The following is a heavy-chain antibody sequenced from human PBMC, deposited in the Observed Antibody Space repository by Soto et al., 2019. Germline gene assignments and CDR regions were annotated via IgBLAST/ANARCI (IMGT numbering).Heavy chain of an antibody. CDR2: ISYSGST. V-gene: IGHV4-31*03. D-gene: IGHD2-21*01. CDR1: GGSISRGGYY. J-gene: IGHJ6*01. Sequence: QVQLQESGPGLVKPSQTLSLTCTVSGGSISRGGYYWSWISQPPGKGLEWIGYISYSGSTYYNPPITSRVTISVDPSKNQFSLKLSSVTAADTAVYYCARVCGGDCHYGMDVWGQGTTVTVSS. CDR3: ARVCGGDCHYGMDV.